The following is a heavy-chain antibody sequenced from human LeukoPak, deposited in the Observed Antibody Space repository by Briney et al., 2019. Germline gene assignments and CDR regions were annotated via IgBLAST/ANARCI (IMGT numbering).Heavy chain of an antibody. Sequence: SETLSLTCTVSSGSISSGTYSWSWIRQPPGKGLEWIGYIYYSGSTYYNPSLKSRVTISVDTSKNQFSLKLSSVTAADTAVYYCARANYDFWSGYPYNWFDPWGQGTLVTVSS. J-gene: IGHJ5*02. D-gene: IGHD3-3*01. CDR2: IYYSGST. V-gene: IGHV4-30-4*07. CDR1: SGSISSGTYS. CDR3: ARANYDFWSGYPYNWFDP.